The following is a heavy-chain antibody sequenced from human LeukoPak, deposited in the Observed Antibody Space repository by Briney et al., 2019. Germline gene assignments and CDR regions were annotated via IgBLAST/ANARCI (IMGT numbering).Heavy chain of an antibody. J-gene: IGHJ4*02. CDR2: IYSGGGT. Sequence: GGSLRLSCVGSGFTVSSTYMTWVRQAPGKGLEWVSAIYSGGGTFYVDSVKGRFTISRDSLKNILYLQMNSLRAEDTALYYCARGPGGYYDYWGQGTLVTVSP. CDR1: GFTVSSTY. CDR3: ARGPGGYYDY. V-gene: IGHV3-53*01. D-gene: IGHD3-10*01.